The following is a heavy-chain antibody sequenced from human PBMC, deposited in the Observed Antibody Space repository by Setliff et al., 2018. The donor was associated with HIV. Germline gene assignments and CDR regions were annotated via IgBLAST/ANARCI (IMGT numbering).Heavy chain of an antibody. CDR2: IYPSGRT. CDR3: VREGAGSGSYYLDF. D-gene: IGHD3-10*01. J-gene: IGHJ4*02. CDR1: GDSMSSGDYS. Sequence: PSETLSLTCAVSGDSMSSGDYSWNWIRQSPGKGLEWIGHIYPSGRTYYNPSLKNRVTMSIDRSKKQFSLNLSSVTAADTALYFCVREGAGSGSYYLDFWGQGIPVTVSS. V-gene: IGHV4-30-2*06.